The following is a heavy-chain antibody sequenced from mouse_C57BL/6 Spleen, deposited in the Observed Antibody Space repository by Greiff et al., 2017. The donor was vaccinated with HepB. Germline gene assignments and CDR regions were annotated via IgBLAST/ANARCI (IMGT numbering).Heavy chain of an antibody. Sequence: EVQLQQSGTVLARPGASVKMSCKTSGYTFTSYWMHWVKQRPGQGLEWIGAIYPGNSDTSYNQKFKGKAKLTAVTSASTAYMELSSLTNEDSAVYYCTRATTVVLYYFDYWGQGTTLTVSS. V-gene: IGHV1-5*01. CDR2: IYPGNSDT. D-gene: IGHD1-1*01. J-gene: IGHJ2*01. CDR1: GYTFTSYW. CDR3: TRATTVVLYYFDY.